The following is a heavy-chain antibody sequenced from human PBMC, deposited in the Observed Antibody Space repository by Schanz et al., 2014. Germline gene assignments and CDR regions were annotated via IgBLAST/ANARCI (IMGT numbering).Heavy chain of an antibody. D-gene: IGHD3-10*01. J-gene: IGHJ4*02. CDR3: ARANYRRKINFDY. CDR2: ISGSGGST. V-gene: IGHV3-23*04. Sequence: EVQLVESGGGLVQPGGSLRLSCAASGFTFSTYAMSWVRQAPGKGLEWVSAISGSGGSTYYADSVKGRFTISRDNSKNTLYLQMNSLRAEDTAVYYCARANYRRKINFDYWGRGTLVTVSS. CDR1: GFTFSTYA.